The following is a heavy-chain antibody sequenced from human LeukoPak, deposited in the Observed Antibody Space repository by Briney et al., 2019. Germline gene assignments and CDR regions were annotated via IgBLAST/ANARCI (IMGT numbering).Heavy chain of an antibody. CDR2: IRYDGSNK. Sequence: PGGSLRLSCAASGFTFSSYGMHWVRQAPGKELEWVAFIRYDGSNKYYADSVKGRFTISRDNSKNTLYLQMNSLRAEDTAVYYCARGSYSSSSSVPSDYWGQGTLVTVSS. V-gene: IGHV3-30*02. CDR1: GFTFSSYG. D-gene: IGHD6-13*01. CDR3: ARGSYSSSSSVPSDY. J-gene: IGHJ4*02.